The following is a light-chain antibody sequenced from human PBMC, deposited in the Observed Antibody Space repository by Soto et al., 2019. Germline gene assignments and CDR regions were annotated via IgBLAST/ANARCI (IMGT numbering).Light chain of an antibody. Sequence: QSVLTQPPSASGTPGQRVTISCSGSSSNIGSDAVSWFQHLPGTAPKLLIYSNNQRPSGVPDRFSGYKSGTSASLAISGLQSEDEAQYYCAVWDVSLKAWVFGGVTKLTVL. CDR1: SSNIGSDA. CDR2: SNN. CDR3: AVWDVSLKAWV. J-gene: IGLJ3*02. V-gene: IGLV1-44*01.